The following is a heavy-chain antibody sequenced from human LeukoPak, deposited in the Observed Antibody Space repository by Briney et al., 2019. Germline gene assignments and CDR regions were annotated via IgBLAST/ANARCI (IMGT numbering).Heavy chain of an antibody. CDR1: GYTFTGYY. J-gene: IGHJ5*02. Sequence: AASVKVSCKASGYTFTGYYMHWVRQAPGQGLEWMGWINPNGGGTNYAQKFQGRVTMTRDTSISTAYMELSRLRSDDTAVYYCAREFGIAARRRGSWFDPWGQGTLVTVSS. CDR2: INPNGGGT. D-gene: IGHD6-6*01. CDR3: AREFGIAARRRGSWFDP. V-gene: IGHV1-2*02.